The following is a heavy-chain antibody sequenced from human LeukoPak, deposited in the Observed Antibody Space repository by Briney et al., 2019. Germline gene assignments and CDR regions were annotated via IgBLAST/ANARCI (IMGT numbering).Heavy chain of an antibody. CDR3: ARESMVRGFSAD. V-gene: IGHV3-66*01. CDR1: GFTVSSNY. CDR2: IYSGDST. Sequence: GGSLRLSCAASGFTVSSNYMSWVRQAPGKGLEWVSVIYSGDSTYYADSVKGRFTISRDNAKNSLYLQMNSLRVEDTAVYYCARESMVRGFSADWGQGTLVTVSS. D-gene: IGHD3-10*01. J-gene: IGHJ4*02.